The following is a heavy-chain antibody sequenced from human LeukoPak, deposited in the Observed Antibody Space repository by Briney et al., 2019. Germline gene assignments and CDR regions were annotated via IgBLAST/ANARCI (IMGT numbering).Heavy chain of an antibody. CDR1: GDSVSKNSAI. Sequence: SQTLSLTCAISGDSVSKNSAIWIWIRQSPSRGLQWLGRTYYRSKWYNDYAVSVKSRITLNVDTSKNQFSLQLNSVTPEDTAVYYCARSSNLHYFDYWGQGSQVTVSS. J-gene: IGHJ4*02. CDR2: TYYRSKWYN. V-gene: IGHV6-1*01. CDR3: ARSSNLHYFDY.